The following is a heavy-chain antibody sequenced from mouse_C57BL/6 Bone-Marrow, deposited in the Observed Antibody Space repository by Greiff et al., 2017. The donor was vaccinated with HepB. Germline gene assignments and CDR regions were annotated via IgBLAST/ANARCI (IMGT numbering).Heavy chain of an antibody. CDR1: GFTFSSYG. CDR2: ISSGGSYT. D-gene: IGHD1-1*01. CDR3: ARFTGNYAMDY. J-gene: IGHJ4*01. V-gene: IGHV5-6*01. Sequence: EVKLVESGGDLAKPGGSLKLSCAASGFTFSSYGMSWVRQTPDKRLEWVATISSGGSYTYYPYSVKGRFTISRDTAKNTLYLQMSSLKSEDTAMYYCARFTGNYAMDYWGRGTSATVSA.